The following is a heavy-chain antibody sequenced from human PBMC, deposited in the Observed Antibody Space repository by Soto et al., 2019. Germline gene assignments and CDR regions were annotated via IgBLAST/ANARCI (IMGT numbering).Heavy chain of an antibody. D-gene: IGHD2-2*02. CDR2: ISGRNTFT. V-gene: IGHV3-11*06. CDR3: ARDGGVIIPGAIGGGYGLDV. J-gene: IGHJ6*02. CDR1: GFTFSDYY. Sequence: PGGSLRLSCAASGFTFSDYYMSWIRQAPGKGLEWISYISGRNTFTQYADSVKGRFTISRDNAKNSLYLQLNSLTAEDTAVYYCARDGGVIIPGAIGGGYGLDVWGQGPTMTVSS.